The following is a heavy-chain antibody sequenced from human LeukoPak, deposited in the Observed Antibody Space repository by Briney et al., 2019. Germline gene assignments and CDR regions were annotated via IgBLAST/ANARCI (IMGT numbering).Heavy chain of an antibody. V-gene: IGHV4-31*03. D-gene: IGHD6-6*01. CDR1: GGSISSGGYC. CDR2: IYYSGST. CDR3: ARARPPQNDAFDI. J-gene: IGHJ3*02. Sequence: SQTLSLTCTVSGGSISSGGYCWSWIRQHPGKGLEWIGYIYYSGSTYYNPSLKSRVTISVDTSKNQFSLKLSSVTAADTAVYYCARARPPQNDAFDIWGQGTMVTVSS.